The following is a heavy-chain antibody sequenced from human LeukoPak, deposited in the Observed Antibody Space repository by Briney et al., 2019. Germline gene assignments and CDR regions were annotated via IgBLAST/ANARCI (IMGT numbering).Heavy chain of an antibody. CDR3: ARDWGRRYSSGWYGDFDY. Sequence: GGSLRLSCAASEFTFSSYSMNWVRQAPGKGLEWVSYITNSGNSKSYADSVKGRFTISRDNTKNSLYLQMNGLRAEDTAVYYCARDWGRRYSSGWYGDFDYWGQGTLVTVSS. D-gene: IGHD6-19*01. CDR1: EFTFSSYS. V-gene: IGHV3-48*01. J-gene: IGHJ4*02. CDR2: ITNSGNSK.